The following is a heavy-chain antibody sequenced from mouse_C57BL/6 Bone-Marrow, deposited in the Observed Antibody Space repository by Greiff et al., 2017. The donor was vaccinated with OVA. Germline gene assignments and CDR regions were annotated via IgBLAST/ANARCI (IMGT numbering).Heavy chain of an antibody. CDR1: GYTFTDYY. V-gene: IGHV1-19*01. Sequence: EVQLQQSGPVLVKPGASVKMSCKASGYTFTDYYMNWVKQSHGKSLEWIGVINPYNGGTSYNQKFKGKATLTVDKSSSTAYMELNSLTSEDSAVYYCASHYYGSSDWYFDGWGTGTTVTVSS. CDR3: ASHYYGSSDWYFDG. J-gene: IGHJ1*03. CDR2: INPYNGGT. D-gene: IGHD1-1*01.